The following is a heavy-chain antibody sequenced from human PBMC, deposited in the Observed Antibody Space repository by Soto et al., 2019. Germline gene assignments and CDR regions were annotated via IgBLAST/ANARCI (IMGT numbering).Heavy chain of an antibody. Sequence: EVQLVESGGGLVKPGGSLRLSCAASGFTFSSYSMNWVRQAPGKGLEWVSSISSSSSYIYYADSVKGRFTISRDNAKNSLYLQMNSLRAEDTAVYYCARVPHPRLQGNFDYWGQGTLVTVSS. CDR2: ISSSSSYI. D-gene: IGHD4-4*01. CDR1: GFTFSSYS. V-gene: IGHV3-21*01. CDR3: ARVPHPRLQGNFDY. J-gene: IGHJ4*02.